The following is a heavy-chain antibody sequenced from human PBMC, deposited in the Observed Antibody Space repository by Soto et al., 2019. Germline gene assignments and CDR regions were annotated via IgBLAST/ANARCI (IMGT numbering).Heavy chain of an antibody. CDR1: GFTFSSYS. V-gene: IGHV3-21*01. J-gene: IGHJ6*02. CDR2: ISSSSSYI. D-gene: IGHD3-3*01. Sequence: PGGSLRLSCAASGFTFSSYSMNWVRQAPGKGLEWVSFISSSSSYIYYADSVKGRFTISRDNAKNSLYLQMNSLRAEDTAVYYCARDFPLRFLEWLSPKYYYYYGMDVWGQGTTVTVSS. CDR3: ARDFPLRFLEWLSPKYYYYYGMDV.